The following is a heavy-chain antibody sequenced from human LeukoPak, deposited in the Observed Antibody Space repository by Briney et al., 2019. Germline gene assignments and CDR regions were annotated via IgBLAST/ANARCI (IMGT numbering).Heavy chain of an antibody. CDR3: ARQNDILTGFAFDI. J-gene: IGHJ3*02. D-gene: IGHD3-9*01. V-gene: IGHV5-51*01. Sequence: GESLKISCKGSGYRFISYWIGWVRQMPGKGLEWMGIVYPGDSDTRYSPSFQGQVTISADKSISTAYLQWSSLKASDTAMYYCARQNDILTGFAFDIWGQGTMVTVSS. CDR1: GYRFISYW. CDR2: VYPGDSDT.